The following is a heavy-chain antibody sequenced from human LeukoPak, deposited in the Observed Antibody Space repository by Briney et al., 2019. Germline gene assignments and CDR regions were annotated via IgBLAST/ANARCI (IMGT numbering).Heavy chain of an antibody. J-gene: IGHJ5*02. CDR2: IYHSGST. CDR3: ARDHAVVPAALESDP. Sequence: SETLSLACTVSGYSISSGYYWGWIRQPPGKGLEWIGSIYHSGSTYYNPSLKSRVTISVDTSKNQFSLKLSSVTAADTAVYYCARDHAVVPAALESDPWGQGTLVTVSS. D-gene: IGHD2-2*01. CDR1: GYSISSGYY. V-gene: IGHV4-38-2*02.